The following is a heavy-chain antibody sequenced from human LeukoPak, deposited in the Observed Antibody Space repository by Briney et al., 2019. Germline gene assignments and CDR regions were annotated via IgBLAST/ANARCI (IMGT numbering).Heavy chain of an antibody. CDR3: AKEGPTVTGYMDV. J-gene: IGHJ6*03. V-gene: IGHV3-30*04. CDR1: GFTFSSYA. CDR2: ISYDGSNK. Sequence: GGSLRLSCAASGFTFSSYAMHWVRQAPGKGLEWVAVISYDGSNKYYADSVKGRFTISRDNSKNTLYLQMNSLRAEDTAVYYCAKEGPTVTGYMDVWGKGTTVTVSS. D-gene: IGHD4-17*01.